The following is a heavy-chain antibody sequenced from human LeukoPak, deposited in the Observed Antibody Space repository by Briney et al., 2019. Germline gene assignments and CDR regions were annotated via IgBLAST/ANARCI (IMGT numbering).Heavy chain of an antibody. Sequence: GGSLRLSCAASGFTFSSYGMHWVRQAPGKGLEWVAVIWYDGSNKYYADSVKGRFTISRDNSKNTLYLQMNSLRAEDTAVYYCARASVDTAMVGRYWGQGTLVTVSS. CDR1: GFTFSSYG. CDR3: ARASVDTAMVGRY. CDR2: IWYDGSNK. V-gene: IGHV3-33*01. D-gene: IGHD5-18*01. J-gene: IGHJ4*02.